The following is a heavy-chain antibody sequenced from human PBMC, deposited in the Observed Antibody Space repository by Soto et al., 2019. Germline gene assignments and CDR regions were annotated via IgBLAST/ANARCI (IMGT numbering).Heavy chain of an antibody. D-gene: IGHD6-13*01. CDR1: GFTFSSYW. CDR3: AREGAEQHLGYYYYGMDV. V-gene: IGHV3-7*05. Sequence: GSLRLSCAASGFTFSSYWMSWVRQAPGKGLEWVANIKQDGSEKYYVDSVKGRFTISRDNAKNSLYLQMNSLRAEDTAVYYCAREGAEQHLGYYYYGMDVWGQGT. CDR2: IKQDGSEK. J-gene: IGHJ6*02.